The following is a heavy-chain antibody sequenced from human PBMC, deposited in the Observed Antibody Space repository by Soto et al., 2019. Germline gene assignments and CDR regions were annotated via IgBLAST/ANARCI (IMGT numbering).Heavy chain of an antibody. CDR2: ISSSSSSI. J-gene: IGHJ4*02. D-gene: IGHD3-10*01. CDR1: GFTFSSYS. V-gene: IGHV3-48*01. CDR3: ALSYYGSGTSFDY. Sequence: GGSLRLSCAASGFTFSSYSMNWVRQAPGKGLEWVSYISSSSSSIYSADSVKGRFTISRDNAKNSLYLQMNSLRAGDTAVYYCALSYYGSGTSFDYWGQGTLVTVSS.